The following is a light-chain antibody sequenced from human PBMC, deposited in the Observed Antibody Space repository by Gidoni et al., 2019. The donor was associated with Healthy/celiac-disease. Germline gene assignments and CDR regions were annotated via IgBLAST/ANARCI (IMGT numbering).Light chain of an antibody. CDR2: GAS. V-gene: IGKV3-20*01. CDR3: QQYGSPRIT. Sequence: EIALTQSPGTLSLSPGERATLSCRASQSVSSSYLAWYQQKPGQAPRLLIYGASSRATGIPDRFSGSGSGTDFTLTISRLEPEDFAVYYCQQYGSPRITFGPGTKVDIK. CDR1: QSVSSSY. J-gene: IGKJ3*01.